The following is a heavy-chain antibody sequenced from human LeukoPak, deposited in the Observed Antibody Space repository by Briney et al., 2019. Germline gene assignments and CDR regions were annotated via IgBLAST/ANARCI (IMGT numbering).Heavy chain of an antibody. CDR3: ARRITIFGMIMGGWFDP. J-gene: IGHJ5*02. Sequence: SETLSLTCTVSGGSIRSNSFYWAWIRQPPGKGLEWVGRVYYTGSTYYNPSFKSRITIAVNTSKNQFSLELSAVTAADTGVYYCARRITIFGMIMGGWFDPWGQGTLVTVSS. CDR1: GGSIRSNSFY. V-gene: IGHV4-39*01. CDR2: VYYTGST. D-gene: IGHD3-3*01.